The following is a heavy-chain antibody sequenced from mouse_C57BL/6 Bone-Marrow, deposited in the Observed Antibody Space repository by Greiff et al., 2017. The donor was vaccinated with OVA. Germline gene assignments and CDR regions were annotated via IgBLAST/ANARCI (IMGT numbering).Heavy chain of an antibody. CDR1: GYTFTSYG. V-gene: IGHV1-81*01. CDR2: IYPRSGNT. J-gene: IGHJ3*01. Sequence: LVESGAELARPGASVKLSCKASGYTFTSYGISWVKQRTGQGLEWIGEIYPRSGNTYYNEKFKGKATLTADKSSSTAYMALHSLTSEDSAVSFYASRGWDYWGQGTRVTVSA. CDR3: ASRGWDY. D-gene: IGHD4-1*01.